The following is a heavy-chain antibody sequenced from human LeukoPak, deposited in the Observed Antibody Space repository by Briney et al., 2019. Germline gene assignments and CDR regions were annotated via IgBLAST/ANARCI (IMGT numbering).Heavy chain of an antibody. D-gene: IGHD6-13*01. CDR2: INPSGGST. CDR3: ASSDKRRIAAAGDY. V-gene: IGHV1-46*01. J-gene: IGHJ4*02. CDR1: GYTFTSYD. Sequence: SVKVSCKASGYTFTSYDINWVRQATGQALEWMGIINPSGGSTSYAQKFQGRGTMTRDMATSTAYMELSSLRSEDTAVYYCASSDKRRIAAAGDYWGQGTLVTVSS.